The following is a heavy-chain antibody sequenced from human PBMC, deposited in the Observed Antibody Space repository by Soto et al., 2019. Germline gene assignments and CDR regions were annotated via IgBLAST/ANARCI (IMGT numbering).Heavy chain of an antibody. Sequence: PGGSLKISCKGSGYSFTSYWIGWVRQMPGKGLEWMGIIYPGDSDTRYSPSFQGQVTISADKSISTAYLQWSSLKASDTAMYYCARHPYYDFWSGYLKAFDIWGQGTMVTVSS. V-gene: IGHV5-51*01. J-gene: IGHJ3*02. CDR2: IYPGDSDT. CDR1: GYSFTSYW. CDR3: ARHPYYDFWSGYLKAFDI. D-gene: IGHD3-3*01.